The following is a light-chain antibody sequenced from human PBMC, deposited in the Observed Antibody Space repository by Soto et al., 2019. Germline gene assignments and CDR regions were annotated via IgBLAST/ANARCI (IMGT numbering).Light chain of an antibody. CDR1: QSVSSTY. CDR2: GTS. CDR3: QQYGSSLFT. Sequence: DIVLTQSPGTLSLSPGEGATLSCRASQSVSSTYLAGYQQKPGQPPRVLIYGTSIRATGIPERFSGGGSGTDVTLTITRLESEDFAVYYCQQYGSSLFTFGPGTKVDF. V-gene: IGKV3-20*01. J-gene: IGKJ3*01.